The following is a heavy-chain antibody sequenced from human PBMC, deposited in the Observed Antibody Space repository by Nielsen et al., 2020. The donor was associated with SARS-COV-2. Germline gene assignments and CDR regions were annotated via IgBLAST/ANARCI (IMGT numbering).Heavy chain of an antibody. CDR2: MSPNSGNT. J-gene: IGHJ5*02. V-gene: IGHV1-8*01. Sequence: ASVKVSCKASGFTFNRYYMHWVRQAPGQGLEWMGWMSPNSGNTGYAQKFQGRVTMTRDTSISTAYMELSSLRSEDTAVYYCARGGFSLGANLEDPWGQGTLVIVSS. CDR3: ARGGFSLGANLEDP. D-gene: IGHD1-26*01. CDR1: GFTFNRYY.